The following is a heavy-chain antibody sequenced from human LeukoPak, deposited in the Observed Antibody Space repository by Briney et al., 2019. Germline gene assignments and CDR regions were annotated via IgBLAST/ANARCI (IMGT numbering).Heavy chain of an antibody. Sequence: SETLSLTCTVSGGSINNSSYYWGWIRQPPGKGLEWIGNVYYTGGTKYNPSLKSRVTISLDTSKNQFSLTLNSVTAADTAVYYCARLDTTQGGDYWGQGALVIVSS. D-gene: IGHD2/OR15-2a*01. CDR2: VYYTGGT. CDR3: ARLDTTQGGDY. J-gene: IGHJ4*02. CDR1: GGSINNSSYY. V-gene: IGHV4-39*07.